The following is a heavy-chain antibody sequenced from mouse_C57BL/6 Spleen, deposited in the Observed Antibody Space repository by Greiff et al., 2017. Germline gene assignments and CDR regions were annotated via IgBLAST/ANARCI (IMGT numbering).Heavy chain of an antibody. J-gene: IGHJ3*01. Sequence: EVQVEESGGGLVKPGGSLKLSCAASGFTFSDYGMHWVRQAPEKGLEWVAYISSGSSTIYYADTVKGRFTISRDNAKNTLFLQMTSLRSEDTAMYYCARNSFAYWGQGTLVTVSA. CDR3: ARNSFAY. V-gene: IGHV5-17*01. CDR2: ISSGSSTI. CDR1: GFTFSDYG.